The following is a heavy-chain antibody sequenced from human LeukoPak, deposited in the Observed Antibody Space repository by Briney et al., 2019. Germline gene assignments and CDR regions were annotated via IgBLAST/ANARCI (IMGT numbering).Heavy chain of an antibody. V-gene: IGHV3-23*01. Sequence: GGSLRLSCAASGFTFSSFAMSWVRQAPGKGLEWVSAISNSGSSTYYADSVKGRFTISRDNSKNTLYLQMNSLRAEDTAVYFCANRRGAERGSENYWGQGTLVTVSS. D-gene: IGHD2-15*01. CDR3: ANRRGAERGSENY. CDR2: ISNSGSST. J-gene: IGHJ4*02. CDR1: GFTFSSFA.